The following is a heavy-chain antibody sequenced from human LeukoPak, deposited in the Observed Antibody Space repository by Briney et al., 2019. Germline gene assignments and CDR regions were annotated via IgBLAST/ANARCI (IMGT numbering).Heavy chain of an antibody. CDR3: ARRRLLGYCSGGSCFDFDF. D-gene: IGHD2-15*01. Sequence: PSETLSLTCTVSGGSISSSSYYWGWIRQSPGKGLEWIGSTYYSGSTSYNPSLKSRVTISVDTSKNQFSLKLSSVTAADTAVYYCARRRLLGYCSGGSCFDFDFWGQGTLVTVSS. V-gene: IGHV4-39*01. CDR1: GGSISSSSYY. CDR2: TYYSGST. J-gene: IGHJ4*02.